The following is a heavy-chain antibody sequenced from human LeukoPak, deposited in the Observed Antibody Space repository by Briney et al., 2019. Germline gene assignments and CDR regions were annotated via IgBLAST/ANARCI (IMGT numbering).Heavy chain of an antibody. CDR2: ISAYNGNT. V-gene: IGHV1-18*01. CDR1: GYTFTSYG. J-gene: IGHJ6*02. D-gene: IGHD6-13*01. CDR3: AREGLHSSSWYQYYYYGMDV. Sequence: ASVNVSCKASGYTFTSYGISWVRQAPGQGLEWMGRISAYNGNTNYAQKLQGRVTMTADTSTSTAYMELRSLRSDDTAVYYCAREGLHSSSWYQYYYYGMDVWGQGTTVTVSS.